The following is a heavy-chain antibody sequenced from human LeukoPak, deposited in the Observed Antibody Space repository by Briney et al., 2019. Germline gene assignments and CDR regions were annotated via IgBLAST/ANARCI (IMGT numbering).Heavy chain of an antibody. CDR2: ISWNSGSI. Sequence: GGSLRLSCAASGFTFDDYAMHWVQQAPGKGLEWVSGISWNSGSIGYADSVKGRFTISRDNAKNSLYLQMNSLRAEDTALYYCAKAGGGYNYGYSDYWGQGTLVTVSS. V-gene: IGHV3-9*01. CDR1: GFTFDDYA. D-gene: IGHD5-24*01. CDR3: AKAGGGYNYGYSDY. J-gene: IGHJ4*02.